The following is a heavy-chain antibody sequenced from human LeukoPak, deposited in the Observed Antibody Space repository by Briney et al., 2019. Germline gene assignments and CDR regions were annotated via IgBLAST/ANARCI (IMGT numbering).Heavy chain of an antibody. J-gene: IGHJ4*02. D-gene: IGHD4-17*01. V-gene: IGHV3-7*03. CDR3: ARLVYGDYVRDDY. Sequence: GGSLRLSCAASGFTFSGYWMSWVRQAPGKGLEWVANIKQDGSEKYYVDSVKGRFTISRDNAKNSLYLQMNSLRAEDTAVYYCARLVYGDYVRDDYWGQGTLVTVSS. CDR1: GFTFSGYW. CDR2: IKQDGSEK.